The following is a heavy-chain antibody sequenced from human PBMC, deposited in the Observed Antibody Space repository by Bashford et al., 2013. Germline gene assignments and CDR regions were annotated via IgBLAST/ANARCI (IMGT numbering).Heavy chain of an antibody. D-gene: IGHD3-3*01. CDR3: ARGGGLFTIFGAHYYGMDV. CDR1: GGTFSSYA. J-gene: IGHJ6*02. CDR2: IIPIFGTA. Sequence: SVKVSCKASGGTFSSYAISWVRQAPGQGLEWMGGIIPIFGTANYAQKLQGRVTMTTDTSTSTAYMELRSLRSDDTAVYYCARGGGLFTIFGAHYYGMDVWGQGTTVTVSS. V-gene: IGHV1-69*05.